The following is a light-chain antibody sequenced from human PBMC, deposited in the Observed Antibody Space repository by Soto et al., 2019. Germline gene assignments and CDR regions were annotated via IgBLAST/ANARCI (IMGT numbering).Light chain of an antibody. CDR1: QSIGTS. Sequence: QSPSSLSASVGDIVTVTCRASQSIGTSLNWYQQKAGKAPRVLISAASRLQSGVPSRFSGSGSGTHFTLTISSLQPEDSATYYCQQGYNTFWTFGQGTKVDIK. V-gene: IGKV1-39*01. CDR3: QQGYNTFWT. J-gene: IGKJ1*01. CDR2: AAS.